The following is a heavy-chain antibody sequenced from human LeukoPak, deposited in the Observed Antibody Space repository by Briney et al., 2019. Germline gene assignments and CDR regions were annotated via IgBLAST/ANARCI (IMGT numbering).Heavy chain of an antibody. J-gene: IGHJ6*03. CDR1: GGSISSYY. V-gene: IGHV4-59*01. Sequence: SETLSLTCTVSGGSISSYYWSWIRQPPGKGLEWIGYIYYSGSTNHNPSLKSRVTISVDTSKNQFSLKLSSVTAADTAVYYCARDGMYYYGSGKNYYYYYMDVWGKGTTVTISS. CDR2: IYYSGST. CDR3: ARDGMYYYGSGKNYYYYYMDV. D-gene: IGHD3-10*01.